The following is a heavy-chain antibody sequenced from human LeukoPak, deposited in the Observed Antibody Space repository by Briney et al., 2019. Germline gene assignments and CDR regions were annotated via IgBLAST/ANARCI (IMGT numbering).Heavy chain of an antibody. Sequence: GGSLRLSCAASGFTFSSHDMHWVRQAPGKGLEWVGRIKSKTDGGTTDYAAPVKGRFTISRDDSKNTLYLQMNSLKTEDTAVYYCSTTYYYDSSEGYWGQGTLVTVSS. J-gene: IGHJ4*02. D-gene: IGHD3-22*01. CDR3: STTYYYDSSEGY. CDR1: GFTFSSHD. V-gene: IGHV3-15*07. CDR2: IKSKTDGGTT.